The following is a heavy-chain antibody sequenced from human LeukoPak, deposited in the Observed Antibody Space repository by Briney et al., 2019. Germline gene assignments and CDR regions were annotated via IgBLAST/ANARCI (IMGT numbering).Heavy chain of an antibody. CDR3: ARIYSAVAGTTADY. J-gene: IGHJ4*02. V-gene: IGHV4-59*01. D-gene: IGHD6-19*01. CDR1: GGSISSYY. CDR2: IYYSGST. Sequence: SETLSLTCTVSGGSISSYYWSWIRQPPGKGLEWIGYIYYSGSTNYNPSLKSRVTISVDTSKNQFSLKLSSVTAADTAVYYCARIYSAVAGTTADYWGQGTLVTVSS.